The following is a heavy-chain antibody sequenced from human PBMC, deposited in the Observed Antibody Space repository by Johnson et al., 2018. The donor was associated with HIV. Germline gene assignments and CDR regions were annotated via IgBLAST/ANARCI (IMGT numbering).Heavy chain of an antibody. D-gene: IGHD6-13*01. CDR2: IKSKTDGGTT. CDR1: GFTFSNAW. V-gene: IGHV3-15*01. Sequence: VQLVESGGGVVRPGGSLRLSCAASGFTFSNAWMSWVRQAPGKGLEWGGRIKSKTDGGTTDYAAPVKGRFTISRDESKNTLYLQMNNLKTEDPAVYYCSRSIAASGRDAVDMWGQGTMVTVSS. CDR3: SRSIAASGRDAVDM. J-gene: IGHJ3*02.